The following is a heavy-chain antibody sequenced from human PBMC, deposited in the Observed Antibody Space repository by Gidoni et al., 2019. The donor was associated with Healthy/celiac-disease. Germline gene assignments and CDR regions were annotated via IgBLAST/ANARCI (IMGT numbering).Heavy chain of an antibody. Sequence: QVQLQESGPGLVKPSETLSLTCTVPGGSISSYYWIWIRQPPGKGLEWIGYIYYSGSTNYNPSLKSRVTISVDTSKNQFSLKLSSVTAADTAVYYCASGTVGFDPWGQGTLVTVSS. D-gene: IGHD1-26*01. CDR2: IYYSGST. V-gene: IGHV4-59*01. CDR3: ASGTVGFDP. CDR1: GGSISSYY. J-gene: IGHJ5*02.